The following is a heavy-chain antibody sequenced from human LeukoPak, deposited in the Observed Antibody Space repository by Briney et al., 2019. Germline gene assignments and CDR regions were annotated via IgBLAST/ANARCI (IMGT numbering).Heavy chain of an antibody. CDR3: ARWPGYCSGGSCYRGGDY. V-gene: IGHV3-7*03. CDR2: IKQDGSEE. CDR1: GFTFSSYW. D-gene: IGHD2-15*01. Sequence: GGSLRLSCAASGFTFSSYWMSWVRQAPGKGLEWVANIKQDGSEEYYVDSVKGRFTISRDNAKNSLYLQMNSLRAEDTAVYYCARWPGYCSGGSCYRGGDYWGQGTLVTVSS. J-gene: IGHJ4*02.